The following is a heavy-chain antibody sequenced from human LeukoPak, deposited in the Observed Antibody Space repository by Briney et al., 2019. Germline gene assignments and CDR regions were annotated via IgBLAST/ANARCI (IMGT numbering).Heavy chain of an antibody. CDR3: ASDTYYDFWSDSYYFDY. J-gene: IGHJ4*02. V-gene: IGHV1-69*04. CDR2: IIPILGIA. D-gene: IGHD3-3*01. Sequence: SVTVSCKASGGTFSSYAISWVRQAPGQGLEWMGRIIPILGIANYAQKFQGRVTITADKSTSTAYMELCSLRSEDTAVYYCASDTYYDFWSDSYYFDYWGQGTLVTVSS. CDR1: GGTFSSYA.